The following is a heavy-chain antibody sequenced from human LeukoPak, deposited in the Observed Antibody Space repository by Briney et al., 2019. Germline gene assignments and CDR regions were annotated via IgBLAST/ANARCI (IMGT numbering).Heavy chain of an antibody. V-gene: IGHV4-39*01. J-gene: IGHJ5*02. CDR2: IYYSGST. CDR3: ARLLPSPFWSGYLYNWFDP. CDR1: GGSISSSSYY. D-gene: IGHD3-3*01. Sequence: PSETLSLTCTVSGGSISSSSYYWGWIRQPPGKGLEWIGSIYYSGSTYYNPSLKSRVTISVDTSKNQFSLKLSSVTAADTAVYYCARLLPSPFWSGYLYNWFDPWGQGTLVTVSS.